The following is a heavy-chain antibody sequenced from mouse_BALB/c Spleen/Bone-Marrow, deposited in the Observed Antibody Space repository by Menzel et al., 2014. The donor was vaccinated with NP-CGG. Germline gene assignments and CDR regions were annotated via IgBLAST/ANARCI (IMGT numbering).Heavy chain of an antibody. V-gene: IGHV5-6*01. D-gene: IGHD1-1*01. CDR1: GISFSTYG. CDR2: ISSGDSYT. CDR3: AFITTVAY. Sequence: VQLKESGGDLVKPGGSLKLSCAASGISFSTYGMSWVRQTPDKRLEWVATISSGDSYTYYPDSVKGRFTFSRDNAKNTLYLQMSSLKSEDTAMYYCAFITTVAYWGQGTLVTVSA. J-gene: IGHJ3*01.